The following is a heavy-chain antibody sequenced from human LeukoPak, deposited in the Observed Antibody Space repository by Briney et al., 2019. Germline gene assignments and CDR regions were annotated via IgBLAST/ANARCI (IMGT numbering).Heavy chain of an antibody. J-gene: IGHJ4*02. CDR2: IYYSGST. CDR3: ARHGSSRWFGEPSPYYFDY. V-gene: IGHV4-59*08. D-gene: IGHD3-10*01. CDR1: GGSISGYY. Sequence: PSETLSLTCTVPGGSISGYYWSWIRQPPGKGLEWIGYIYYSGSTNYNPSLKSRVTISVDTSKNQFSLKLSSVTAADTAVYYCARHGSSRWFGEPSPYYFDYWGQGTLVTVSS.